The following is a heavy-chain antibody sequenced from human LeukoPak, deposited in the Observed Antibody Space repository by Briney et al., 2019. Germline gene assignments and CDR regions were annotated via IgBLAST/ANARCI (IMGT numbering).Heavy chain of an antibody. CDR2: ITNSGSST. Sequence: GGSLRLSCAASGSSFSNYYMSWIRQAPGKGLEWVSYITNSGSSTHYADAVKGRFTISRDNVKKSVHLHMTSLRAEDTGVYYCAREASGNYYVFDSWGQGTLVTVSS. CDR1: GSSFSNYY. D-gene: IGHD1-26*01. V-gene: IGHV3-11*04. J-gene: IGHJ4*02. CDR3: AREASGNYYVFDS.